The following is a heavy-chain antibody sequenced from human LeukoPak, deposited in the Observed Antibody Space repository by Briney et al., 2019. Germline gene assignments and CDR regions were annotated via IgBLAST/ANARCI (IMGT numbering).Heavy chain of an antibody. CDR2: INPTGGT. CDR1: GYTFTGHY. V-gene: IGHV1-2*02. CDR3: ARDLGWSSSH. J-gene: IGHJ4*02. D-gene: IGHD6-6*01. Sequence: ASVKVSCKASGYTFTGHYMNWVRLAPGQGLEWMGWINPTGGTTYAQKFQDRVTMTRDTSINTAYMELSGLRSDDTAVYYCARDLGWSSSHWGQGTLVTVSS.